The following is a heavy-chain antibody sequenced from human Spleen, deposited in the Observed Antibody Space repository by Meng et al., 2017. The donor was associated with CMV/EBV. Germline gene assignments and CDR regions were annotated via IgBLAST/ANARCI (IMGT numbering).Heavy chain of an antibody. D-gene: IGHD3-16*01. Sequence: ASVKVSCKASGYTFTGYYMHWVRQAPGQGLEWMGWIDPNSGGTSYAQKFQGRVTMTRDTSISTANMELSRLTSDDTAVYYCASDRTMRGVTLYYFDYWGQGTPVTVSS. J-gene: IGHJ4*02. CDR2: IDPNSGGT. CDR3: ASDRTMRGVTLYYFDY. CDR1: GYTFTGYY. V-gene: IGHV1-2*02.